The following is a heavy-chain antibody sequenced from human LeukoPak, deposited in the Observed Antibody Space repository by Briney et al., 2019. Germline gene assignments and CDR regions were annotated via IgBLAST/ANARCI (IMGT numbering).Heavy chain of an antibody. J-gene: IGHJ4*02. D-gene: IGHD3-22*01. CDR3: AKNYYDSSGYGFDF. CDR1: GFTFSSYA. CDR2: IRGSGGST. Sequence: GGSLRLSCAASGFTFSSYAMSWVRQAPGKGLEWVSAIRGSGGSTYYADSVKGRFTISRDNSKNTLYLQMSSLRAEDTAVYYCAKNYYDSSGYGFDFWGQGTLVTVPS. V-gene: IGHV3-23*01.